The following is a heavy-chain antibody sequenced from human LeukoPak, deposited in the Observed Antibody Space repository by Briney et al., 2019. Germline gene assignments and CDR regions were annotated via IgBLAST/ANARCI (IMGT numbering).Heavy chain of an antibody. D-gene: IGHD4-17*01. J-gene: IGHJ4*02. CDR1: GGSFSGYY. CDR3: ARAPGGAVTYFDY. CDR2: IYTSGST. Sequence: PSETLSLTCAVYGGSFSGYYWSWIRQPAGKGLEWIGRIYTSGSTNYNPSLKSRVTMSVDTSKNQFSLKLSSVTAADTAVYYCARAPGGAVTYFDYWGQGTLVTVSS. V-gene: IGHV4-59*10.